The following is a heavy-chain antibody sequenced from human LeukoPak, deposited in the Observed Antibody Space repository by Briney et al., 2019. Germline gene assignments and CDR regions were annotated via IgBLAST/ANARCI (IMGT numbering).Heavy chain of an antibody. CDR2: IYHSGST. J-gene: IGHJ3*02. CDR3: ARDLHASYDSSGYYSDAFDI. Sequence: PSETLSLTCAVSGGSISSSNWWSWVRQPPGKGLEWIGEIYHSGSTNYNPSLKSRVTISVDKSKNQFSLKLSSVTAADTAVYYCARDLHASYDSSGYYSDAFDIWGQGTMVTVSS. D-gene: IGHD3-22*01. V-gene: IGHV4-4*02. CDR1: GGSISSSNW.